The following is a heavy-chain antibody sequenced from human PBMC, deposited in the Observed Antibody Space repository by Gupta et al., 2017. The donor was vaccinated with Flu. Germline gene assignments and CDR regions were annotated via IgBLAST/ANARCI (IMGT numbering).Heavy chain of an antibody. J-gene: IGHJ6*02. CDR3: ARLGGYCSGGSGHGFYVMDI. CDR2: LNYSVNT. V-gene: IGHV4-39*01. D-gene: IGHD2-15*01. Sequence: RQPQGKGLEWIGCLNYSVNTYYNPSIGSRVTISEDTSKSQFSLRRRSVTAADTAVYYSARLGGYCSGGSGHGFYVMDIWGQGSTVTVSS.